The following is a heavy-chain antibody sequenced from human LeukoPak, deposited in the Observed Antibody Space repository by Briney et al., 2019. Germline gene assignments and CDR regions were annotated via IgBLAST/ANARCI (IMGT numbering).Heavy chain of an antibody. V-gene: IGHV3-49*03. D-gene: IGHD3-22*01. CDR2: IRSKAYGGTT. Sequence: PGGSLRLSCTASGFTFGDYAMSWFRQAPGKGLEWVGFIRSKAYGGTTEYAASVKGRFTISRDDSKSIAYLQMNSLKTEDTAVYYCTSDPSDWVIWFDPWGQGTLVTVSS. CDR3: TSDPSDWVIWFDP. CDR1: GFTFGDYA. J-gene: IGHJ5*02.